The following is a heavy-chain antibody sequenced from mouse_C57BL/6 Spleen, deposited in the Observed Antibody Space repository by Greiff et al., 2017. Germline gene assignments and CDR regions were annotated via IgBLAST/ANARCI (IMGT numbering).Heavy chain of an antibody. CDR2: IDPSDSST. D-gene: IGHD1-3*01. CDR1: GYTFTSYW. CDR3: AGGKGALYAMDD. J-gene: IGHJ4*01. V-gene: IGHV1-69*01. Sequence: QVQLQQPGAELVMPGASVKLSCKASGYTFTSYWMHWVKQRPGQGLEWIGEIDPSDSSTNYNQKFKGKSTLTVDTSSSTAYMQLSSLTSEASAFYDCAGGKGALYAMDDGGQGTSVTVSS.